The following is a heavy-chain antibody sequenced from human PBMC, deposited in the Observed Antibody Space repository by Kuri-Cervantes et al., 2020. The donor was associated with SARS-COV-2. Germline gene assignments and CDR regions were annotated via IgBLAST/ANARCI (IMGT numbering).Heavy chain of an antibody. J-gene: IGHJ6*02. Sequence: GGSLRLSCAASEFTFSSYGMHWVRQAPGKGLEWVAVIWSDGTNKYYADSAKGRFTISRDNSKNTLYLQMSSLRAEDTAVYFCARALYGGRLDYSPTSGYYYEGMDVWGQGTMVTVSS. D-gene: IGHD3-9*01. CDR2: IWSDGTNK. CDR1: EFTFSSYG. CDR3: ARALYGGRLDYSPTSGYYYEGMDV. V-gene: IGHV3-33*01.